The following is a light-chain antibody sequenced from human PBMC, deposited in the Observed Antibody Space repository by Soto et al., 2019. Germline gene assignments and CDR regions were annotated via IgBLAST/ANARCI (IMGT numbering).Light chain of an antibody. CDR3: QQSYRTPPT. CDR1: QGISNS. J-gene: IGKJ4*01. Sequence: DIPMTQSPSSLSASVGDRVTITCRASQGISNSLNWYQQKPGKAPDLLIYTTSSLQSGVPSMFSGSGSWTDFTLSISSLQPEDFATYYCQQSYRTPPTFGGGTNVEIK. CDR2: TTS. V-gene: IGKV1-39*01.